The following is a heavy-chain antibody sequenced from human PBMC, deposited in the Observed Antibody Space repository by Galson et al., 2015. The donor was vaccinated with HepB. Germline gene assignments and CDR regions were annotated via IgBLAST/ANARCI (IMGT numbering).Heavy chain of an antibody. CDR3: MTDYSYEGY. Sequence: SLRLSCAASGLSLSHAWMNWVRQAPGKGLEWVGRIKSKSDGGAVDYAAPVKGRATISRDASKNTFFLEMSNLKTEDTAVYYCMTDYSYEGYWGQGTLVTVSS. CDR2: IKSKSDGGAV. CDR1: GLSLSHAW. J-gene: IGHJ4*02. V-gene: IGHV3-15*07. D-gene: IGHD3-22*01.